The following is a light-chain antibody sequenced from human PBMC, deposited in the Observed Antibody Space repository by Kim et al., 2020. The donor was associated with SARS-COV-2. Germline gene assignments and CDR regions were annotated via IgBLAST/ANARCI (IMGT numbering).Light chain of an antibody. CDR3: QQSYSTLQYT. CDR1: QSISSY. Sequence: DIQMTQSPSSLSASVGDRVTITCRASQSISSYLNWYQQKPGKAPKVLIYAASSLQSGVPSRFSGSGSGTDFTLTISSLQPEDFATYYCQQSYSTLQYTFGQGTKL. J-gene: IGKJ2*01. CDR2: AAS. V-gene: IGKV1-39*01.